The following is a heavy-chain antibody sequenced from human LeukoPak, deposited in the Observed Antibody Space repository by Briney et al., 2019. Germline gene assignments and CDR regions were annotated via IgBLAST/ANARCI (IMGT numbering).Heavy chain of an antibody. CDR2: ISSDTTNK. J-gene: IGHJ4*02. CDR3: ARLAAASPGY. V-gene: IGHV3-30*10. Sequence: GKSLRLSCATSGFPFVAYALHWVRQAPGKGLEWVAVISSDTTNKYYMDSVKGRFTISRDNSKNTLYLQMDSLRLEDTAVYYCARLAAASPGYWGQGTLVTVSS. CDR1: GFPFVAYA. D-gene: IGHD3-16*01.